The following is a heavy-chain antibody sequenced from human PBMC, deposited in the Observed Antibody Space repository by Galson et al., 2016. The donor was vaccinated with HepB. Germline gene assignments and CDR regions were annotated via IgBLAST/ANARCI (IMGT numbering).Heavy chain of an antibody. CDR1: GYTFTGHY. J-gene: IGHJ4*02. V-gene: IGHV1-2*02. CDR3: ARVGSNGWSYSYLDY. Sequence: SVKVSCKASGYTFTGHYIHWVRQAPGQGLEWMGWINPNGGGTNSAQKLHGRLTMTRDTSVTTAHMELTRLTSDDTTVYFCARVGSNGWSYSYLDYGGQGTLLTVSS. D-gene: IGHD6-19*01. CDR2: INPNGGGT.